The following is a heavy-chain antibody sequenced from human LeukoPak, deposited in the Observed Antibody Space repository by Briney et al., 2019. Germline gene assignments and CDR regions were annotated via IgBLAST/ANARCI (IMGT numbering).Heavy chain of an antibody. D-gene: IGHD2-2*01. CDR2: ISVSVGGT. CDR1: GVASRGDT. Sequence: RGSLRLSCAPSGVASRGDTMRGGSATPGGGVWRGSGISVSVGGTYYADSAKGGFTISRDNSKNTLYLQMNSLRAEDTAVYYCAKERGYCSSTSCYATWVLDYWGQGTLVTVSS. J-gene: IGHJ4*02. CDR3: AKERGYCSSTSCYATWVLDY. V-gene: IGHV3-23*01.